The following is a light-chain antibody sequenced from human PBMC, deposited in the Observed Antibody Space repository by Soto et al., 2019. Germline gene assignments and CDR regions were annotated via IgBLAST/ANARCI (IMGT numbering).Light chain of an antibody. Sequence: EIVMTQSPGTLSVSPGERATLSCRASQSVNSNLAWYQQKPGQAPRLLIYGASTRATGIPASFSGNGTGTEFTLTASSLQPEDFAVYYCQQYNNWPFTFGPGTKVDNK. V-gene: IGKV3D-15*01. CDR1: QSVNSN. J-gene: IGKJ3*01. CDR2: GAS. CDR3: QQYNNWPFT.